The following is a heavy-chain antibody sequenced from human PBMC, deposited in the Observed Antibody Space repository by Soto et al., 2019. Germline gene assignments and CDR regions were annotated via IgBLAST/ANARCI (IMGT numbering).Heavy chain of an antibody. CDR2: INHSGST. CDR1: GGSFSGYY. Sequence: SETLSLTCAVYGGSFSGYYWSWIRQPPGKGLEWIGEINHSGSTNYNPSLKSRVTISVDTSKNQFSLKLSSVTAADTAVYYCGRGGSVPKRRSPVAKKKKSNYWGQGTL. CDR3: GRGGSVPKRRSPVAKKKKSNY. J-gene: IGHJ4*02. D-gene: IGHD2-15*01. V-gene: IGHV4-34*01.